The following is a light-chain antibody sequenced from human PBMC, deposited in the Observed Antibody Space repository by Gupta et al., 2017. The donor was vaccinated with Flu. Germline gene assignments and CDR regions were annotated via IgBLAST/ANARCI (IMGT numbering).Light chain of an antibody. CDR3: QQYFSTPFT. Sequence: DIVMTPSPDSLAVSLGERATINCKSSQSVLYSSNNKNYLAWYQQRPGQPPKLLFYWASTRESGVPDRLSGSGSGTECTLTISNLQAEDVAVYYCQQYFSTPFTFGGGTKVEIK. CDR1: QSVLYSSNNKNY. CDR2: WAS. J-gene: IGKJ4*01. V-gene: IGKV4-1*01.